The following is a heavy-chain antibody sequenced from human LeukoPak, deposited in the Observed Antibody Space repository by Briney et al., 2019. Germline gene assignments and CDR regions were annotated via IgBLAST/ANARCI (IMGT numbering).Heavy chain of an antibody. V-gene: IGHV4-31*03. J-gene: IGHJ4*02. CDR3: ARDEGYYYDSSGYYFGY. CDR2: IYYSGST. D-gene: IGHD3-22*01. Sequence: TLSLTCTVSGGSISSGGYYWSWIRQHPGKGLEWIGYIYYSGSTYYNPSLKSRVTISVDTSKNQFSLKLSSVTAADTAVYYCARDEGYYYDSSGYYFGYWGQGTLVTVSS. CDR1: GGSISSGGYY.